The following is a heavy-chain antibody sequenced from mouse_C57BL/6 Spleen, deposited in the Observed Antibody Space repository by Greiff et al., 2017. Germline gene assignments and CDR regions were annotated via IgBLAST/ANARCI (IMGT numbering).Heavy chain of an antibody. V-gene: IGHV5-4*01. J-gene: IGHJ2*01. Sequence: EVKLMESGGGLVKPGGSLKLSCAASGFTFSSYAMSWVRQTPEKRLEWVATISDGGSYTYYPENVKGRFTISRDNAKNNLYLQMSNLKSEDTAMYYCAIDRDYYGSSYPFDYWGQGTTLTVSS. CDR2: ISDGGSYT. CDR3: AIDRDYYGSSYPFDY. D-gene: IGHD1-1*01. CDR1: GFTFSSYA.